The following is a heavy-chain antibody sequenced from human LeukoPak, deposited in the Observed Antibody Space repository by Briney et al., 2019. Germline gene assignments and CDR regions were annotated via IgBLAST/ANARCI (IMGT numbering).Heavy chain of an antibody. V-gene: IGHV1-2*02. Sequence: GASVTVSFKRSGYSFTDQYMHWVRQAPGQGGGGMGWMNANSGERNYAQKFQGRGTMTRDTSISTAYMELSRLTSDDTAMYYCSRVLGSRVDPWGQGTLVTVSS. CDR3: SRVLGSRVDP. CDR2: MNANSGER. CDR1: GYSFTDQY. J-gene: IGHJ5*02.